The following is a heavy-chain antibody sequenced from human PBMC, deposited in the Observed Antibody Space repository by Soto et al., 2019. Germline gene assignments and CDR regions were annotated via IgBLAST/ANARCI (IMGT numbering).Heavy chain of an antibody. CDR1: GYTFTSYG. Sequence: GASVKVSCKASGYTFTSYGISWVRQAPGQGLEWMGWISAYNGNTNYAQKLQGRVTMTTDTSTSTAYMELRSLRSDDTAVYYCARVIVVVPAKSYYYYYMDVWGKGTTVTVSS. CDR3: ARVIVVVPAKSYYYYYMDV. D-gene: IGHD2-2*01. V-gene: IGHV1-18*01. CDR2: ISAYNGNT. J-gene: IGHJ6*03.